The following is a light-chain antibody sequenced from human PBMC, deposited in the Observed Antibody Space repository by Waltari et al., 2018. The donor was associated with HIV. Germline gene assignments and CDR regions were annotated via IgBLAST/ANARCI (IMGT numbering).Light chain of an antibody. V-gene: IGLV3-1*01. J-gene: IGLJ2*01. CDR2: QDS. CDR1: ALPKQF. CDR3: QAWDSRTS. Sequence: YELTQSPSVSVSPGQTATINCFGDALPKQFAYWYQHKPGQAPVLVIFQDSKRPSGIPERFSGSNSGNTATLTISGTQAMDEADYYCQAWDSRTSFGGGTKLTVL.